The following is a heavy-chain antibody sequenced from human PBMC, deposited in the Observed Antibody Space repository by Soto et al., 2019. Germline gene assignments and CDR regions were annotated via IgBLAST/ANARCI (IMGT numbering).Heavy chain of an antibody. D-gene: IGHD3-10*01. CDR1: GGSISSGGYY. Sequence: QVQLQESGPGLVKPSQTLSLTCTVSGGSISSGGYYWSWIRQHPGKGLEWIGNIYYSGTTYSNPSLKSRVNTSVDTSKNQFSLKLSSVTAADTAVYYCARVPPGASWFAPWGQGTLVTVSS. V-gene: IGHV4-31*03. CDR3: ARVPPGASWFAP. J-gene: IGHJ5*02. CDR2: IYYSGTT.